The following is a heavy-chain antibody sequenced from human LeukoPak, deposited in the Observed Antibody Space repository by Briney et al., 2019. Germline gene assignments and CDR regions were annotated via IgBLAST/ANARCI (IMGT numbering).Heavy chain of an antibody. CDR1: GYTLTELS. J-gene: IGHJ4*02. CDR3: AREGGVITFGGVSSYYFDY. D-gene: IGHD3-16*01. V-gene: IGHV1-69*13. Sequence: ASVKVSCKVSGYTLTELSMHWVRQAPGKGLEWMGGIIPIFGTANYAQKFQGRVTITADESTSTAYMELSSLRSEDTAVYYCAREGGVITFGGVSSYYFDYWGQGTLVTVSS. CDR2: IIPIFGTA.